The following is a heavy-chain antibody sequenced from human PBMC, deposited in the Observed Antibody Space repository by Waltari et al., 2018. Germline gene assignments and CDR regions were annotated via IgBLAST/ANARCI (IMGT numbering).Heavy chain of an antibody. V-gene: IGHV1-46*01. Sequence: QVQLVQSGAEVKKPGASVKVSCKASGYTFTSYYMHWVRQAPGQGLEWMGIINPSGGSTSYAQKFQGRVTMTRDTSTSTVYMELSSLRSEDTAVYYCARDPGGHCSGGSCYPGDFDYWGQGTLVTVSS. CDR3: ARDPGGHCSGGSCYPGDFDY. CDR1: GYTFTSYY. D-gene: IGHD2-15*01. CDR2: INPSGGST. J-gene: IGHJ4*02.